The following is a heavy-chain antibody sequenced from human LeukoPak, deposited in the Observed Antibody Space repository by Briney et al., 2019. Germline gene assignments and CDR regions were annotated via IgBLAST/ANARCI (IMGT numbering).Heavy chain of an antibody. CDR3: ARVGYSGWNLEL. D-gene: IGHD5-12*01. Sequence: PGGSLRLYCAASGFTFRNYWMSWVRQAPGKGLEWVANINKDGSVKYYVDSVKGRFTISRDNAKNSLYVEMNSLRDEDTAVYYCARVGYSGWNLELWGQGTLVTVSS. V-gene: IGHV3-7*01. CDR2: INKDGSVK. CDR1: GFTFRNYW. J-gene: IGHJ4*02.